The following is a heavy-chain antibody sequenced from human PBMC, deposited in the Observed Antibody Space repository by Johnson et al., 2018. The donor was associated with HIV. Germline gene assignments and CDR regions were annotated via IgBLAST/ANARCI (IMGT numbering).Heavy chain of an antibody. J-gene: IGHJ3*02. D-gene: IGHD6-13*01. CDR3: ARFRSSNWFDAFDI. V-gene: IGHV3-30*04. Sequence: QLVESGVGVVQPGRSLRLSCAASGFTFSSYAMHWVRQAPGKGLEWVAVISYHGSNKYYADSVKGRFTISRDNSKNTLYLQMNSLRAEDTAVYYCARFRSSNWFDAFDIWGQGTMVTVSA. CDR1: GFTFSSYA. CDR2: ISYHGSNK.